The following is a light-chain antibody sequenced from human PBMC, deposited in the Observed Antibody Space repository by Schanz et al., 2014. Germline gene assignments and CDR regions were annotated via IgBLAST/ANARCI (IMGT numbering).Light chain of an antibody. CDR1: SSDVGAYTY. V-gene: IGLV2-11*01. CDR3: QSYDSRLGGPE. Sequence: QSALTQPRSVSGSPGQSVTISCTGTSSDVGAYTYVSWYQQPPGKAPKLMIYDVTERPSGVPDRFFGSKSGNTASLTISGLQAEDEADYYCQSYDSRLGGPEFGGGTKLTVL. J-gene: IGLJ3*02. CDR2: DVT.